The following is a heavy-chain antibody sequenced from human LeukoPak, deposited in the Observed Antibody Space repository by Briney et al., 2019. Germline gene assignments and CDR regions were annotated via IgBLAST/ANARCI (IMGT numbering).Heavy chain of an antibody. CDR2: VNPNSGDT. J-gene: IGHJ5*01. CDR1: GYTFTGYY. Sequence: ASVKVSCKASGYTFTGYYLHWVRQAPGQGLEWMGCVNPNSGDTNYAQKFQGSVTMTRDASISTVYMELSRLRSDDTAVYYCARASGSYWWFDSWGQGTLVTVSS. CDR3: ARASGSYWWFDS. D-gene: IGHD1-26*01. V-gene: IGHV1-2*02.